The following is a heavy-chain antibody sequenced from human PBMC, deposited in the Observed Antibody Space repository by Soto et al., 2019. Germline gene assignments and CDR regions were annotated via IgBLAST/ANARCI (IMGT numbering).Heavy chain of an antibody. CDR3: ARGPAVTGGVGHYFDY. CDR1: GFTFSSYA. J-gene: IGHJ4*02. Sequence: GGSLRLSCAASGFTFSSYAMHWVRQAPGKGLEYVSAISSNGGSTYYANSVKGRFTISRDNSKNTLYLQMGSLRAEDMAVYYCARGPAVTGGVGHYFDYWGQGTLVTVSS. D-gene: IGHD4-17*01. CDR2: ISSNGGST. V-gene: IGHV3-64*01.